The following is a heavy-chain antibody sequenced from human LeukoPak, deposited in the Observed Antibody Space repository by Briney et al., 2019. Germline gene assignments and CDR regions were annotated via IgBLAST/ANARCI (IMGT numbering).Heavy chain of an antibody. CDR1: GFTFSSYG. J-gene: IGHJ4*02. Sequence: PGGSLRLSCAASGFTFSSYGMHWVRQAPGKGLEWVAVISYDGSNKYYADSVKGRFTISRDNSKNTLYLQMNSLRAEDTAVYYCARTTRYSSGWYLDYFDYWGQGTLVTVSS. CDR3: ARTTRYSSGWYLDYFDY. D-gene: IGHD6-19*01. CDR2: ISYDGSNK. V-gene: IGHV3-30*03.